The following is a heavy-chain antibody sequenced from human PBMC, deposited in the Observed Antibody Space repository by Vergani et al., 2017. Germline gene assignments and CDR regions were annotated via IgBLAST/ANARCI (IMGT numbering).Heavy chain of an antibody. Sequence: EVQLLESGGGVVQPGRSLRLSCAASGFTFSSYWMSWVRQAPGKGLEWVANIKQDGSEKYYVDSVKGRFTISRDNAKNALYLQMNSLRAEDTAVYYCARGAGDVVVPAAIVWGYYYYYYMDVWGKGTTVTVSS. J-gene: IGHJ6*03. CDR2: IKQDGSEK. CDR3: ARGAGDVVVPAAIVWGYYYYYYMDV. D-gene: IGHD2-2*02. CDR1: GFTFSSYW. V-gene: IGHV3-7*01.